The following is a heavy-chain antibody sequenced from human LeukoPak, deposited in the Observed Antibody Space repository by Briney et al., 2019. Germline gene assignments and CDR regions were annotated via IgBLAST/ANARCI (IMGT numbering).Heavy chain of an antibody. D-gene: IGHD6-19*01. Sequence: GGSLRLTCAASGFSFSDNYMSWIRQAPGKGLEWVSYISNSGSYTNYPDSVKGRFTISRDNAKNSLYLQMNSLRDEDTAVYYCARARGAGPGGHFDYWGQGTLVTVSS. CDR3: ARARGAGPGGHFDY. J-gene: IGHJ4*02. CDR2: ISNSGSYT. V-gene: IGHV3-11*05. CDR1: GFSFSDNY.